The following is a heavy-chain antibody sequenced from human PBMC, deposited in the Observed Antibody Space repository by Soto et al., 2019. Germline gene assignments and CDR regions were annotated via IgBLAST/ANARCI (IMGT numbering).Heavy chain of an antibody. J-gene: IGHJ4*02. CDR3: AKGSTAMTYFDY. CDR2: ISYDGSNK. CDR1: GFTFSSYG. D-gene: IGHD5-18*01. Sequence: QVQLVESGGGVVQPGRSLRLSCAASGFTFSSYGMHWVRQAPGKGLEWVAVISYDGSNKYYADSVKGRLTISRDNCKNTLYLQMNSLRAEDTAVYYCAKGSTAMTYFDYWGQRTLVTDTS. V-gene: IGHV3-30*18.